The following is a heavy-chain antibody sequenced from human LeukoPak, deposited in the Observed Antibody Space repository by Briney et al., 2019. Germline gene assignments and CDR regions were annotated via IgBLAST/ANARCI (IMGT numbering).Heavy chain of an antibody. V-gene: IGHV1-8*01. J-gene: IGHJ6*03. CDR1: GYTFTSYG. Sequence: ASVKVSCKASGYTFTSYGINWVRQATGQGLEWMGWMNPNSGNTGYAQKFQGRVTMTRNTSISTAYMELSNLRSEDTAVYYCARGRPIRITMIVVVNYYYNMDVWGKGTTVTVSS. CDR3: ARGRPIRITMIVVVNYYYNMDV. D-gene: IGHD3-22*01. CDR2: MNPNSGNT.